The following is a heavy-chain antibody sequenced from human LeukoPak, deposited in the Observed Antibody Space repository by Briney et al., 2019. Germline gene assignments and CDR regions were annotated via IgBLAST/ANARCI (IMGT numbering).Heavy chain of an antibody. CDR3: ATQPESYGDSASYFHH. V-gene: IGHV3-23*01. Sequence: PGGSLRLSCAASGFTFSTYGMSWVRQAPGKGLEWVSAISGSGDQTYYADSVKGRFTFSRDNSNNILHLQMHSLRADDTAVYYCATQPESYGDSASYFHHWGQGTLVTVSS. CDR2: ISGSGDQT. J-gene: IGHJ1*01. CDR1: GFTFSTYG. D-gene: IGHD4-17*01.